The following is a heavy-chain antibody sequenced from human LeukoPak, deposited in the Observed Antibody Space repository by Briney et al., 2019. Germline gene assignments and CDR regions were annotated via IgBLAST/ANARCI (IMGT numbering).Heavy chain of an antibody. CDR1: GGSFSGYY. CDR3: ARGGGSSYWLPIRQYYFDY. J-gene: IGHJ4*02. V-gene: IGHV4-34*01. CDR2: INHSGST. Sequence: SETLSLTCAVYGGSFSGYYWSWIRQPPGKGLEWIGEINHSGSTNYNPSLKSRVTISVDTSKNQFSLKLSSVTAADTAVYYCARGGGSSYWLPIRQYYFDYWGQGTLVTVSS. D-gene: IGHD3-9*01.